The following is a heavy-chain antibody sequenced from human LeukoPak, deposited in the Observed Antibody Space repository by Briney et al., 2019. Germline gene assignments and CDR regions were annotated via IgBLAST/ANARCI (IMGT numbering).Heavy chain of an antibody. D-gene: IGHD3-22*01. CDR2: IYYSGST. V-gene: IGHV4-34*01. J-gene: IGHJ4*02. CDR1: GGSFSGYY. CDR3: ARTGYDSSGYYPSGY. Sequence: PSETLSLTXAVYGGSFSGYYWSWLRQPPGKGLEWIGSIYYSGSTYYNPSLKSRVTISVDTSKNQFSLKLSSVTAADTAVYYCARTGYDSSGYYPSGYWGQGTLVTVSS.